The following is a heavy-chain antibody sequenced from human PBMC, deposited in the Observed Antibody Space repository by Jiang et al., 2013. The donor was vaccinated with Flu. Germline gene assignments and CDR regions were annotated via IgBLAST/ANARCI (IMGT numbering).Heavy chain of an antibody. Sequence: GAEVKKPGASVKFSCKTSGYTFTNYAMHWVRQAPGQRPECMGWINAGTGNTEYSQKFQGRVTITRDTSASTVYMELSSLRFEDTAIYYCVREEKSAFDIWGQGTMVTVSS. V-gene: IGHV1-3*01. CDR3: VREEKSAFDI. J-gene: IGHJ3*02. CDR1: GYTFTNYA. CDR2: INAGTGNT.